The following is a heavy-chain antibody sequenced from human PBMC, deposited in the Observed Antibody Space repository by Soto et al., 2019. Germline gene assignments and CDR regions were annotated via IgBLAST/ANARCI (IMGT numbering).Heavy chain of an antibody. Sequence: GASVKVSCKTSGYTFTNYGISWVRQAPGQGLEWMGWIGAYNGHTNYAQKLQGRVTMTTDTSTSTAYMDLRSLTSDDTAVYFCARVYCSGGNCYLFDYWGQGTLVTVS. V-gene: IGHV1-18*01. D-gene: IGHD2-15*01. CDR2: IGAYNGHT. CDR3: ARVYCSGGNCYLFDY. CDR1: GYTFTNYG. J-gene: IGHJ4*02.